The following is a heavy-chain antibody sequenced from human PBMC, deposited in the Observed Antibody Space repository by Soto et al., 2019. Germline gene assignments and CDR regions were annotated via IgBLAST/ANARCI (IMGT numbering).Heavy chain of an antibody. D-gene: IGHD2-15*01. CDR1: GYTFTSYY. CDR3: ARDSRVRYCSGGSCYSGYFDH. Sequence: QVQLVQSGAEVKKPGASVKVSCKASGYTFTSYYMHWVRQAPGQGLEWMGIINPSGGSTSYAQKFQTRVTMTMDTSTSTVYMELSSLRSEDTAVYYSARDSRVRYCSGGSCYSGYFDHWGQGTLVTVSS. CDR2: INPSGGST. J-gene: IGHJ4*02. V-gene: IGHV1-46*01.